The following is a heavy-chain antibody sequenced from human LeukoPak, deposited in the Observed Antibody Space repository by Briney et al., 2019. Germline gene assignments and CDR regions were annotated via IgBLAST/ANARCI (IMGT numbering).Heavy chain of an antibody. CDR1: GFSFSSNW. V-gene: IGHV3-7*01. CDR2: IKYDGTEI. CDR3: ASSSWSGFDS. J-gene: IGHJ4*02. Sequence: GGSLRLSCIVSGFSFSSNWMSWVRQAPGKGLEWVANIKYDGTEIYYVDSVKGRFTVSRDNANNSLYLQMNSLRVEDTGIYYCASSSWSGFDSWGQGTLVTVSS. D-gene: IGHD3-3*01.